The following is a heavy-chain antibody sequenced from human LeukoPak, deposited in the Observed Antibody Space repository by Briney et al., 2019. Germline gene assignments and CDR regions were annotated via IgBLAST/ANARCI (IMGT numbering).Heavy chain of an antibody. CDR2: IIPIFGTA. V-gene: IGHV1-69*01. CDR1: GGTFSSYA. J-gene: IGHJ4*02. D-gene: IGHD3-3*01. CDR3: ARSKIGYDFWSGYYGGRIDY. Sequence: SVKVSCKASGGTFSSYAISWVRQAPGQGLEWMGGIIPIFGTANYAQKFQGRVTITADESTSTAYMELSSLRSEDKAVYYCARSKIGYDFWSGYYGGRIDYWGQGTLVTVSS.